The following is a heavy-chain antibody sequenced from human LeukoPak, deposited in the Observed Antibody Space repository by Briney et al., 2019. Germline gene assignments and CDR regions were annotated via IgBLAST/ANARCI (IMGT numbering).Heavy chain of an antibody. CDR1: GFPFSSYT. CDR3: ARDTYFDY. V-gene: IGHV3-48*02. Sequence: GGSLRLSCAASGFPFSSYTMNWVRQAPGKGLEWASYISSSGSTMYYADSVKGRFTISRDNAKNSLYLQMSSLRDGDTAVYYCARDTYFDYWGQGTLVTVSS. CDR2: ISSSGSTM. J-gene: IGHJ4*02.